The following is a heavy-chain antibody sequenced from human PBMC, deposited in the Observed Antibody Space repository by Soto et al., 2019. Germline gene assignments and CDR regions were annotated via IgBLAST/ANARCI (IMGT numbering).Heavy chain of an antibody. V-gene: IGHV3-23*01. J-gene: IGHJ4*02. CDR3: AKGGTVLMVYAIDY. CDR2: ISGSGGST. Sequence: GGSLRLSCAASGFTFSSYAMSWVRQAPGKGLEWVSAISGSGGSTYYADSVKGRFTISRDNSKNTLYLQMNSLRAEDTAVYYCAKGGTVLMVYAIDYWGQGTLVTVSS. D-gene: IGHD2-8*01. CDR1: GFTFSSYA.